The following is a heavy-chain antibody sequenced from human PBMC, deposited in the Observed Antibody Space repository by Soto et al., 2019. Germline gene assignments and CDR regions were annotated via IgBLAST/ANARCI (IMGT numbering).Heavy chain of an antibody. CDR1: GVTFSSYA. D-gene: IGHD2-2*01. V-gene: IGHV3-23*01. CDR2: ISDSGGST. Sequence: PGGSLRLSCAASGVTFSSYAMSWVRQAPGKGLEWVSTISDSGGSTYYADSVKGRFTISRDNPKNTLFLQMNSLTAEDTAVYYCAKGSSASCYGSGDYWGQGTLVTVSS. CDR3: AKGSSASCYGSGDY. J-gene: IGHJ4*02.